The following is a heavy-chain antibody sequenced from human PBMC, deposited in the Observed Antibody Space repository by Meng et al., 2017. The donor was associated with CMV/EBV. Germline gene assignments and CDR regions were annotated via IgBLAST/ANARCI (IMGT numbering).Heavy chain of an antibody. Sequence: ASVKVSCKASGYTFTSYGISWVRQAPGQGLEWMGWISAYSGNTGYAQKFQGRVTMTRNTSISTAYMELSSLRSEDTAVYYCARRKSAYYYYGMDVWGQGTTVTVSS. CDR3: ARRKSAYYYYGMDV. J-gene: IGHJ6*02. V-gene: IGHV1-8*02. CDR1: GYTFTSYG. CDR2: ISAYSGNT.